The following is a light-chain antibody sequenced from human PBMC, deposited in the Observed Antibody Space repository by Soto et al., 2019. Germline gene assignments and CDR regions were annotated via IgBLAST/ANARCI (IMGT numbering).Light chain of an antibody. CDR1: SSDFGGYNY. CDR3: CSYAGSYTLV. CDR2: DVS. Sequence: QSALTPPRSVSGSPGQSVTISCTGTSSDFGGYNYVSWYQQHPGKAPKLMIYDVSKRPSGVPDRFSGSKSGNTASLTISGLQAEDEADYYCCSYAGSYTLVFGGGTKVTVL. V-gene: IGLV2-11*01. J-gene: IGLJ2*01.